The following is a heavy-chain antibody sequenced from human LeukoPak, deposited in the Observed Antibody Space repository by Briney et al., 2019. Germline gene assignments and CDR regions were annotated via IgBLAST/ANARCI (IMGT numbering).Heavy chain of an antibody. Sequence: SETQSLTCTVSGYSITSGYYWGWIRQPPGEGLEWIGSIYHSGSTYYNPSLKSRVTISVDTTKNQFSLRLSSVTAADTAIYYCVKDYVGAARDQAFQNWGQGTLVTVSS. V-gene: IGHV4-38-2*02. D-gene: IGHD1-26*01. J-gene: IGHJ1*01. CDR1: GYSITSGYY. CDR3: VKDYVGAARDQAFQN. CDR2: IYHSGST.